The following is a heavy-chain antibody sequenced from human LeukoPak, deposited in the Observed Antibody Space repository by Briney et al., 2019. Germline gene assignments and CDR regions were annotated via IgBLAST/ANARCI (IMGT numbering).Heavy chain of an antibody. D-gene: IGHD3-16*01. V-gene: IGHV1-24*01. CDR3: TAYVLSDPTPLFDN. CDR2: FDPKDGET. CDR1: GHSLTELC. Sequence: ASVKVSCKVSGHSLTELCMHWVRQTPGKGLEWMGGFDPKDGETIYAQKFQGRVTMTEDTSTDTAYMELRSLRSEDTAVYFCTAYVLSDPTPLFDNWGQGTLVTVSS. J-gene: IGHJ4*02.